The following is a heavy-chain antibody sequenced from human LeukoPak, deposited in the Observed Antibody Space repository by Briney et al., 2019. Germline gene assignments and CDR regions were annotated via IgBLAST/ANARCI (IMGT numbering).Heavy chain of an antibody. CDR2: TYYRSKWYN. D-gene: IGHD6-19*01. Sequence: SQTLSLTCAISGDSVSSNSAAWNWIRQSPSRGLEWLGRTYYRSKWYNDYAVSVKSRITINPDTSKNQFSLQLNSVTPEDTAVYYCARDTYIAVAGIGTYGMDVWGQGTTVTVSS. J-gene: IGHJ6*02. CDR3: ARDTYIAVAGIGTYGMDV. CDR1: GDSVSSNSAA. V-gene: IGHV6-1*01.